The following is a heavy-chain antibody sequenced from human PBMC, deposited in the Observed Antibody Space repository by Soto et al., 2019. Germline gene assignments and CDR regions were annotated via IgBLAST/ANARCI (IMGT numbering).Heavy chain of an antibody. CDR3: ARGLWFGELFDRYYYYYYMDV. V-gene: IGHV4-34*01. CDR1: GGSFSGYY. Sequence: SETLSLTCAVYGGSFSGYYWSWIRQPPGKGLEWIGEINHSGSTNYNPSLKSRVTISVDTSKNQFSLKLSSVTAADTAVYYCARGLWFGELFDRYYYYYYMDVWGKGPTVTVSS. J-gene: IGHJ6*03. D-gene: IGHD3-10*01. CDR2: INHSGST.